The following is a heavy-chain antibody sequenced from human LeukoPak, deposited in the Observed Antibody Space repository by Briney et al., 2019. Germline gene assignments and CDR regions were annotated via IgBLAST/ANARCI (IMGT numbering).Heavy chain of an antibody. CDR1: GYTFTRYD. CDR2: MNPKSGNT. Sequence: ASVKVSCKASGYTFTRYDINWVRQATGQGLEWMGWMNPKSGNTGHAQKFQGRVTITRDTSISTVYMELSSLRSEDTAVYFCARGHTEDDILTDWGQGTLVTVSS. D-gene: IGHD3-9*01. J-gene: IGHJ4*02. CDR3: ARGHTEDDILTD. V-gene: IGHV1-8*03.